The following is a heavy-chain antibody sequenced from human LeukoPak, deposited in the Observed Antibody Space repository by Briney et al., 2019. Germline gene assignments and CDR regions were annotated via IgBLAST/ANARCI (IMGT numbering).Heavy chain of an antibody. CDR1: DYSISSGYY. D-gene: IGHD2-15*01. CDR3: ARLSGIYCDRGSCFNCFDS. J-gene: IGHJ5*01. CDR2: IYHGGNT. V-gene: IGHV4-38-2*01. Sequence: PSETLSLTCAVSDYSISSGYYWGWIRQPPGKGLEWIWNIYHGGNTYYNPSLKSRDTLSVDTSKNQFSLRLTSVTAADTAVYYCARLSGIYCDRGSCFNCFDSWGQGTLVTVSS.